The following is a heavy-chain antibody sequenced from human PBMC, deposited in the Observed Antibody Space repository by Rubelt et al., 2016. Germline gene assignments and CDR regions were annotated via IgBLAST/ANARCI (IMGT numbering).Heavy chain of an antibody. CDR1: GFTFSSYW. Sequence: EVQLVESGGGLVQPGGSLRLSCAASGFTFSSYWMSWVRQAPGKGLEYVSAISSNGGSTYDADSVKGRFTIISGCRHPKDNSPVVLACLITGYHPTSVTVTWY. CDR2: ISSNGGST. J-gene: IGHJ2*01. CDR3: VTVTWY. D-gene: IGHD1-20*01. V-gene: IGHV3-64*03.